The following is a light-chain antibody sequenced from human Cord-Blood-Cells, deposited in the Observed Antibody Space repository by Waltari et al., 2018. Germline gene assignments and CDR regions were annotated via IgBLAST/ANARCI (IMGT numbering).Light chain of an antibody. CDR2: EVS. J-gene: IGLJ2*01. V-gene: IGLV2-14*01. CDR3: SSYTSSSTLV. CDR1: SSDVGGYNY. Sequence: QSALTQPASVSGSPGQSITISCTGTSSDVGGYNYVSWYQQHPGKAPKLMIYEVSHRPSGVSNRFAGSKSGNTDSLTISGLQAEDEADYYCSSYTSSSTLVFGGGTKLTVL.